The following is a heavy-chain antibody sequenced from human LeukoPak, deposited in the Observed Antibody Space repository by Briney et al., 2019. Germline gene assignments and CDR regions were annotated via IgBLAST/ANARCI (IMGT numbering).Heavy chain of an antibody. CDR1: GYTFTSYG. J-gene: IGHJ6*02. CDR2: ISAYNGNT. CDR3: ARVEYGYCSSTSCSNLYYGMDV. D-gene: IGHD2-2*03. V-gene: IGHV1-18*01. Sequence: ASVKVSCKASGYTFTSYGISWVRQARGQGLEWMGWISAYNGNTNYAQKLQGRVTMTTDTSTSTAYMELRSLRSDDTAVYYCARVEYGYCSSTSCSNLYYGMDVWGQGTTVTVSS.